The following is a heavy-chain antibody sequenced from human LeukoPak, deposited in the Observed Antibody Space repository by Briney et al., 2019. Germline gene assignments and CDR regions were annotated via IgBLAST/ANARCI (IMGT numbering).Heavy chain of an antibody. V-gene: IGHV3-30*03. CDR1: GFTFSSYG. J-gene: IGHJ6*02. CDR3: ARDSTYYDFWSGYSPAGMDV. CDR2: ISYDGSNK. D-gene: IGHD3-3*01. Sequence: GRSLRLSCAASGFTFSSYGMHWVRQAPGKGLEWVAVISYDGSNKYYADSVKGRFTISRDNSKNTLYLQMNSLRAEDTAVYYCARDSTYYDFWSGYSPAGMDVWGQGTTVTVSS.